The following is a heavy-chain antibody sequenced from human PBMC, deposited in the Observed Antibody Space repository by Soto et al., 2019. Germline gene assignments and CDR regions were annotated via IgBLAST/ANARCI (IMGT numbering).Heavy chain of an antibody. CDR2: IIPILGIA. CDR3: ARRYCGGDCYPYYWYFDL. J-gene: IGHJ2*01. D-gene: IGHD2-21*02. Sequence: VASVKVSCKASGGTFSSYTISWVRQAPGQGLEWMGRIIPILGIANYAQKFQGRVTITADKSTSTAYMELSSLRSEDTAVYYCARRYCGGDCYPYYWYFDLWGRGTLVTVSS. V-gene: IGHV1-69*02. CDR1: GGTFSSYT.